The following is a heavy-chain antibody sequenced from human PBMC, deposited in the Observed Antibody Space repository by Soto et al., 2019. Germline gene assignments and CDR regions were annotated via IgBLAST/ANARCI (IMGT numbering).Heavy chain of an antibody. V-gene: IGHV3-23*01. CDR3: AKDSGLHDYGDYEDYYYYGMDV. J-gene: IGHJ6*02. Sequence: GGSLRLSCAASGFTFSSYAMSWVRQAPGKGLEWVSAISGSGGSTYYADSVKGRFTISRDNSKNTLYLQMNSLRAEDTAVYYCAKDSGLHDYGDYEDYYYYGMDVWGQGTTVTVSS. CDR1: GFTFSSYA. D-gene: IGHD4-17*01. CDR2: ISGSGGST.